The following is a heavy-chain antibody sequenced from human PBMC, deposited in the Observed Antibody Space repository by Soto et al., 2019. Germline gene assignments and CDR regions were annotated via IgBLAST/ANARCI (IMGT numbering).Heavy chain of an antibody. CDR3: ARARGYSGYDNTLYYYYYGMDG. CDR1: GYTFTRYN. Sequence: ASVKVSCKTPGYTFTRYNIHWVRQAPGQRLEWMGWINVGNGNTKYSQKFQGRVTITRDTSASTAYMELSSLRSEDTAVYYCARARGYSGYDNTLYYYYYGMDGWAQGTTVTVSS. CDR2: INVGNGNT. J-gene: IGHJ6*02. V-gene: IGHV1-3*01. D-gene: IGHD5-12*01.